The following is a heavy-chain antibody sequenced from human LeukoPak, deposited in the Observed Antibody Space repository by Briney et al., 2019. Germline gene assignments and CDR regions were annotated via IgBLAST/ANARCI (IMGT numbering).Heavy chain of an antibody. J-gene: IGHJ4*02. D-gene: IGHD2-15*01. CDR2: IYPGDFDT. Sequence: RGESLKISCKCSGYSFTSYWIGWVRQMPGKGLEWMGIIYPGDFDTRYSPSFQGQVTISADKSISTAYLQWSSLKASDTAMYYCARSRYCRDGSCPTFDYWGQGTLVTVSS. CDR1: GYSFTSYW. CDR3: ARSRYCRDGSCPTFDY. V-gene: IGHV5-51*01.